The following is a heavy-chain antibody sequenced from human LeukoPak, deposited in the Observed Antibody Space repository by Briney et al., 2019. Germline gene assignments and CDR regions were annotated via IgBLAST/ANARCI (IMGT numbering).Heavy chain of an antibody. CDR1: GFIFSNYG. Sequence: GGSLRLSCTTSGFIFSNYGMHWVRQAPGKGLEWVAFIRHDGSNKYYADSVKGRFTISRDNSKNTLYLQMNSLRAEDTAVYYCARDERELNHKLDYWGQGTLVTVSS. J-gene: IGHJ4*02. D-gene: IGHD3-10*01. CDR2: IRHDGSNK. CDR3: ARDERELNHKLDY. V-gene: IGHV3-30*02.